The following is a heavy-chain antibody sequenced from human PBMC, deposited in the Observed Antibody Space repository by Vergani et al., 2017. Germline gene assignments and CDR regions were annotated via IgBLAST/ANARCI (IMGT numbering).Heavy chain of an antibody. CDR2: IYYSGST. Sequence: QVQLQESGPGLVKPSETLSLTCTVSNDSVSTTFYYWGWIRQTPGKGLEWIGSIYYSGSTYYNPSLESRVTMSVDTSKSQFSLKLSSVTAADPAVYYCTRHWGGVAGNNWFDPWGQGTLVTVSS. CDR1: NDSVSTTFYY. CDR3: TRHWGGVAGNNWFDP. J-gene: IGHJ5*02. D-gene: IGHD3-16*01. V-gene: IGHV4-39*01.